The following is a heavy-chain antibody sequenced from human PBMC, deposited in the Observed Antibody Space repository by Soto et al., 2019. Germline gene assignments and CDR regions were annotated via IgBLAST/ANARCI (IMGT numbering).Heavy chain of an antibody. Sequence: PGGSLRLSCAASGFTFSSYWMHWVRQAPGKGLVWVSHINSDGSSTSYADSVKGRFTISRDNAKNTLYLQMNSLRAEDTAVYYCARGTYSGYYYGMDVWGQGTTVTVSS. CDR2: INSDGSST. V-gene: IGHV3-74*01. CDR1: GFTFSSYW. CDR3: ARGTYSGYYYGMDV. D-gene: IGHD5-12*01. J-gene: IGHJ6*02.